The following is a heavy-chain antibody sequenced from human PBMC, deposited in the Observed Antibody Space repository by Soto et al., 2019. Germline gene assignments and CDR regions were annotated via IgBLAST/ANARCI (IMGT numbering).Heavy chain of an antibody. CDR1: GGSISSYY. CDR3: ARARGAIFGVVIRNWFDP. J-gene: IGHJ5*02. V-gene: IGHV4-59*12. CDR2: IYHNGST. Sequence: SETLSLTCTVSGGSISSYYWSWIRQPPGKGLEWIGYIYHNGSTNYNPSLKSRVAISVDKAKNQFSLKLTSVTAADTAVYYCARARGAIFGVVIRNWFDPWGQGTLVTVSS. D-gene: IGHD3-3*01.